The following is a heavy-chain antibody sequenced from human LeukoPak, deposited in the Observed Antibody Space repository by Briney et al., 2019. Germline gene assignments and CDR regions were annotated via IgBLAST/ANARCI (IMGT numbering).Heavy chain of an antibody. CDR1: GGTFSSYA. CDR3: ARSDSSSSFADY. Sequence: SVKVSCKASGGTFSSYAISWVRQAPGQGLEWMGGIIPIFGTANYAQKFQGRVTITTDESTSTAYMELSSLRSEDTAVYYCARSDSSSSFADYWGQGTLVTVSS. V-gene: IGHV1-69*05. D-gene: IGHD6-6*01. J-gene: IGHJ4*02. CDR2: IIPIFGTA.